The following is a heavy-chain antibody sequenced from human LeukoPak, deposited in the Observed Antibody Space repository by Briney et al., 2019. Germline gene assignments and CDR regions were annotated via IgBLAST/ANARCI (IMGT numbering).Heavy chain of an antibody. CDR3: GRPYYDLEIDY. Sequence: PSETLSLTCTVSGGSISSSSYYWGWIRQPPGKGLEWIGSIYYSGSTYYNPSLKSRVTISVDTSKNQFSLKLSPVTAADTAVYYWGRPYYDLEIDYWGQGTLVTVSS. CDR1: GGSISSSSYY. CDR2: IYYSGST. V-gene: IGHV4-39*01. D-gene: IGHD3-22*01. J-gene: IGHJ4*02.